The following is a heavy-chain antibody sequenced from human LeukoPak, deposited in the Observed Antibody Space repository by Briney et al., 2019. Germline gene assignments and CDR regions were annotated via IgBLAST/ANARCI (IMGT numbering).Heavy chain of an antibody. D-gene: IGHD3-10*01. CDR2: ISWDGGST. CDR1: GFTFDDYT. Sequence: GGSLRLSCAASGFTFDDYTMHWVRQAPGKGLEWVSLISWDGGSTYYADSVKGRFTISRDNAKNSLYLQMNSLRAEDTAVYYCARAGFTFSDYFGSFFDYWGQGTLVTVSS. CDR3: ARAGFTFSDYFGSFFDY. J-gene: IGHJ4*02. V-gene: IGHV3-43*01.